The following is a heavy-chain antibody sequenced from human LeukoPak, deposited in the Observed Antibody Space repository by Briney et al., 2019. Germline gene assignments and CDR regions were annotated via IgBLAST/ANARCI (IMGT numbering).Heavy chain of an antibody. Sequence: PGGSLRLSCAASGFSFSSDLMHWVRQAPGKGLVWVSHINSDGRSTRYADSVKGRFTISRDNAKNTLYLQMNSLRAEDTAVYYCAKARSGSLDYCGQGTLVTVSS. CDR1: GFSFSSDL. CDR3: AKARSGSLDY. J-gene: IGHJ4*02. D-gene: IGHD1-26*01. V-gene: IGHV3-74*01. CDR2: INSDGRST.